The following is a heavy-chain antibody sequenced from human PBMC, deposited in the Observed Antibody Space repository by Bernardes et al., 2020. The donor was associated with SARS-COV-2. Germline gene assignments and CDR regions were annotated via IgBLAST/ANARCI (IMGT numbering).Heavy chain of an antibody. CDR3: ARAVWGIWHFDL. D-gene: IGHD3-16*01. J-gene: IGHJ2*01. V-gene: IGHV4-34*01. CDR2: INYSGST. CDR1: GGSLSGFY. Sequence: SEPLPLICAVYGGSLSGFYWNWIRQPPGKGLEWIGEINYSGSTNYNPSLKSRVTISVDTSKNQFSLKLSSVTAADTAVYYCARAVWGIWHFDLWGRDTLVTVSS.